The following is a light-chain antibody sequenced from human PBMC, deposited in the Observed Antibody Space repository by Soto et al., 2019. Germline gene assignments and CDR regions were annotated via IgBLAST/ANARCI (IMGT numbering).Light chain of an antibody. CDR2: AVS. V-gene: IGLV2-14*01. Sequence: QSVLTPPASVSGSPGQSITISCTGTASDVGGYNYVSWYQQHPGKAPKLMIHAVSNRPSGISSRFSGSKSGNTASLTISGLQSEDEADYFCCSYTSRTTYVFGTGTKVTVL. CDR3: CSYTSRTTYV. CDR1: ASDVGGYNY. J-gene: IGLJ1*01.